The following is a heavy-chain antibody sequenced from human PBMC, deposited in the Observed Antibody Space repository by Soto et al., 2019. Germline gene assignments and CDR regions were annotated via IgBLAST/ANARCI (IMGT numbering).Heavy chain of an antibody. CDR3: AKGRSSSLAWYMHT. D-gene: IGHD6-13*01. Sequence: EVRLLVAGGGVKQPGGSLRICCAASGFTFKESGMNWVRQAPGKGLEWVASISDTGASTWYEESVRGLVSISRDNTKNTISLELNILRGEDTAVYYCAKGRSSSLAWYMHTWGHGTLVTVSS. CDR1: GFTFKESG. V-gene: IGHV3-23*01. J-gene: IGHJ4*01. CDR2: ISDTGAST.